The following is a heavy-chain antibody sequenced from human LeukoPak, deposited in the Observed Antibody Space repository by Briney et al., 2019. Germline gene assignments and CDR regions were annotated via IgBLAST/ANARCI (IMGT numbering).Heavy chain of an antibody. CDR3: ARDESLIAAAGSPLDY. V-gene: IGHV3-53*01. Sequence: PGGSLRLSCAASGFTVSSNYMSWVRQAPGKGLEWVSVIYSGGSTYYADSVKGRFTISRDNSKNTLYLQMNSLRAEDTAVYYCARDESLIAAAGSPLDYWGQGTLVTVSS. J-gene: IGHJ4*02. D-gene: IGHD6-13*01. CDR2: IYSGGST. CDR1: GFTVSSNY.